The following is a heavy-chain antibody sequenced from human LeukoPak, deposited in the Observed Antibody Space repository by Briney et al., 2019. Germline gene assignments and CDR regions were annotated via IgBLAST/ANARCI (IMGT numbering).Heavy chain of an antibody. CDR2: VYRSGST. CDR3: ARENWVLDY. D-gene: IGHD7-27*01. V-gene: IGHV4-38-2*02. Sequence: SETLSLTCVVSGYPISSGYHWGWIRQPPGEGLEWIGSVYRSGSTCYNPSLKSRVTISVDTSKNQISLKVRSVTAADTAVYYCARENWVLDYWGQGILVTVSS. CDR1: GYPISSGYH. J-gene: IGHJ4*02.